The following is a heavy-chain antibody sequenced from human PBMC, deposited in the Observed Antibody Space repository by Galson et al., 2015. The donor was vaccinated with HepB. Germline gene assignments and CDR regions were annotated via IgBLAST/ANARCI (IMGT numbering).Heavy chain of an antibody. D-gene: IGHD3-3*01. J-gene: IGHJ6*02. V-gene: IGHV3-23*01. CDR2: ISGSIGGT. Sequence: SLRLSCAASGFTFSNYAMTWARQAPGKGLEWVSGISGSIGGTFYIDSVKGRFTISRDDSRNTVYLQMNALRVEDTAVFYCVKGALESVRYGVVHYSYGLDVWGRGTTVTVSS. CDR3: VKGALESVRYGVVHYSYGLDV. CDR1: GFTFSNYA.